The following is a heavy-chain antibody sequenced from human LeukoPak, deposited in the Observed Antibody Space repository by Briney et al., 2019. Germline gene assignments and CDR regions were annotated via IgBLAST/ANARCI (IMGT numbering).Heavy chain of an antibody. CDR2: ISWNSDSI. CDR1: GFPFDNYA. CDR3: AKAGCTTATRYLNF. V-gene: IGHV3-9*01. Sequence: GGSLRLSCAASGFPFDNYAMHWVRQAPGKGLQWVSSISWNSDSIVYADSVKGRFTISRDNAESSLYLQMNSLRAEDTALYYCAKAGCTTATRYLNFWGQGTLVTVSS. J-gene: IGHJ4*02. D-gene: IGHD2/OR15-2a*01.